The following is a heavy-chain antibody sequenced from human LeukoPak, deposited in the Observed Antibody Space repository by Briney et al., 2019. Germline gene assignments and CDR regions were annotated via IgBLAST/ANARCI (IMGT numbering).Heavy chain of an antibody. CDR1: GFTFSTYW. CDR3: ARDHPAIYGMDV. Sequence: GGSLRLSCTASGFTFSTYWMRWVRQAPGQGLEWVANIKEDGSQKYYVDSVKGRFTISRDNTKNSLYLQMNSLRAEDTAAYYCARDHPAIYGMDVWGQGTTVTVSS. CDR2: IKEDGSQK. D-gene: IGHD2-2*01. V-gene: IGHV3-7*01. J-gene: IGHJ6*02.